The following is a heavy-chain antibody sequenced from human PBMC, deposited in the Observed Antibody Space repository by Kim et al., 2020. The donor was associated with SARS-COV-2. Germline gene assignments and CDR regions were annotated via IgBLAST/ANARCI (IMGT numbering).Heavy chain of an antibody. CDR2: ISSSSSYI. D-gene: IGHD2-21*02. Sequence: GGSLRLSCAASGFTFSSYSMNWVRQAPGKGLEWVSSISSSSSYIYYADSVKGRFTISRDNAKNSLYLQMNSLRAEDTAVYYCARDTGPYCGGDCRTRYFQHWGQGTLVTVSS. CDR1: GFTFSSYS. V-gene: IGHV3-21*01. CDR3: ARDTGPYCGGDCRTRYFQH. J-gene: IGHJ1*01.